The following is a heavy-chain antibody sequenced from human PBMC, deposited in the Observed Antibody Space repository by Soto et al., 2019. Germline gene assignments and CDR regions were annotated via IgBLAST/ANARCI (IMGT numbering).Heavy chain of an antibody. CDR1: GFTFSSYA. D-gene: IGHD2-15*01. CDR2: ISGSGSST. J-gene: IGHJ4*02. V-gene: IGHV3-23*01. Sequence: VGSLRLSCAASGFTFSSYAMTWVRQAPGKGLEWVSAISGSGSSTYYADSLKGRFTISRDNSKNTLYLQMSSLRAEDTALYYCAKDLGYCSGGSCLRFDYWGQGTLVTVSS. CDR3: AKDLGYCSGGSCLRFDY.